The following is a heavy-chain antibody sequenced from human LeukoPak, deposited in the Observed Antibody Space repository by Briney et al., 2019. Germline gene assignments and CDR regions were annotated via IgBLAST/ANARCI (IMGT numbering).Heavy chain of an antibody. CDR1: GFTFSSYW. Sequence: GGSLRLSCAASGFTFSSYWMSWVRQAPGKGLEWVSGISWNSGSIGYADSVKGRFTISRDNAKNSLYLQMNSLRAEDTALYYCAKDSTGDYYYGMDVWGQGTTVTVSS. V-gene: IGHV3-9*01. J-gene: IGHJ6*02. CDR3: AKDSTGDYYYGMDV. D-gene: IGHD7-27*01. CDR2: ISWNSGSI.